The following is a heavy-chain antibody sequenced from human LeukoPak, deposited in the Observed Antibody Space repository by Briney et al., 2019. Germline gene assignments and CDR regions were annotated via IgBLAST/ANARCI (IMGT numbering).Heavy chain of an antibody. D-gene: IGHD5/OR15-5a*01. CDR2: INPNSGGT. CDR1: GYTFTGYY. Sequence: ASVKVSCKASGYTFTGYYIHWVRQAPGQGLEWMGWINPNSGGTNYAQKFQDRVTMTRDTSISTAYMEVTSLRSNDTAVYYCATARDRNSVYSSLDYWGQGALVTVSS. CDR3: ATARDRNSVYSSLDY. J-gene: IGHJ4*02. V-gene: IGHV1-2*02.